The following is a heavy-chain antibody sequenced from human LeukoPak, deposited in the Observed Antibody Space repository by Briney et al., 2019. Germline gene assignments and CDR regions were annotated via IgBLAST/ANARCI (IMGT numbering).Heavy chain of an antibody. V-gene: IGHV4-34*01. Sequence: SETLSLTCAVYGGSFSGYYWSWIRQPPGKGLEWIGEINHSGSTNYNPSLKSRVTISVDTSKNQFSLKLSSVTAADTAVYYCARATYYYGSGSYYSKDFDYWGQGTLVTVSS. CDR1: GGSFSGYY. CDR2: INHSGST. CDR3: ARATYYYGSGSYYSKDFDY. D-gene: IGHD3-10*01. J-gene: IGHJ4*02.